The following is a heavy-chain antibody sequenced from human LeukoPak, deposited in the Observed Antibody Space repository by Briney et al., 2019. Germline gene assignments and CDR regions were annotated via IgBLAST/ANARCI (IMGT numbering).Heavy chain of an antibody. Sequence: ASVKVSCKASGGTFSSYAISWVRQAPGQGLEWMGRIIPILGIANYAQKFQGRVTITADKSTSTAYMELSSLRSEDTAVYYCARDLRERETFIRFDYWGQGTLVTVSS. J-gene: IGHJ4*02. CDR3: ARDLRERETFIRFDY. CDR1: GGTFSSYA. D-gene: IGHD1-1*01. CDR2: IIPILGIA. V-gene: IGHV1-69*04.